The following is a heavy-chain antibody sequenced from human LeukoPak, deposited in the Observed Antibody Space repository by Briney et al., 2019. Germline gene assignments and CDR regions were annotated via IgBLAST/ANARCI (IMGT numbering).Heavy chain of an antibody. CDR2: MNPNSGKT. CDR3: ARAPASYGSGNDYSNDYGMGV. Sequence: ASVKVSCKASGGTFMRHSISWVRQAPGQGLEWVGWMNPNSGKTGYAQKFQGRVSMTRDTSISTAYMELSSLRPEDTAVYYGARAPASYGSGNDYSNDYGMGVWGQGTTLTVTS. J-gene: IGHJ6*02. D-gene: IGHD3-10*01. CDR1: GGTFMRHS. V-gene: IGHV1-8*01.